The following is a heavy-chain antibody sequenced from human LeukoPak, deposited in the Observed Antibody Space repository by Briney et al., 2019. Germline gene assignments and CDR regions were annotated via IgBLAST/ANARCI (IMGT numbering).Heavy chain of an antibody. Sequence: GGSLRLSCAASGFTFSSYWMSWVRLAPAKGLEWVANIKGEGSEKWYADSVKGRFTISRDNAHNSVHLQMNSLRAEDTAVYHCARDEYRSRWLHPWGQGTLVTVTS. CDR2: IKGEGSEK. D-gene: IGHD6-19*01. CDR3: ARDEYRSRWLHP. J-gene: IGHJ5*02. CDR1: GFTFSSYW. V-gene: IGHV3-7*01.